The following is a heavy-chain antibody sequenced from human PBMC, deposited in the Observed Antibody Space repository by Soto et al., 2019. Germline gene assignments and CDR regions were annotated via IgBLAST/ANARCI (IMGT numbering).Heavy chain of an antibody. CDR1: GFTFSSYA. V-gene: IGHV3-30-3*01. Sequence: QVQLVESGGGVVQPGRSLRLSCAASGFTFSSYAMHWVRQAPGKGLEWVAVISYDGSNKYYADSVKGRFTISRDNSKNTLYLQMNSLRAEDTAVYYARFGSHHDAFDIWGQGTMVTVSS. J-gene: IGHJ3*02. D-gene: IGHD3-10*01. CDR2: ISYDGSNK. CDR3: RFGSHHDAFDI.